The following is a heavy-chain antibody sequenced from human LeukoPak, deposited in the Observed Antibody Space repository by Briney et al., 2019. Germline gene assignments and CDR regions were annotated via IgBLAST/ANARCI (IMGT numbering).Heavy chain of an antibody. CDR2: IYTSGST. V-gene: IGHV4-61*02. CDR3: ARDRRGIAAAGTETKLGY. Sequence: SQTLSLTCTVSGNSISSGDYYWSWIRQPAGKGLEWIGRIYTSGSTTYNPSLKSRVTISGDTSENQFSLKLSSVTAADTAVYYCARDRRGIAAAGTETKLGYWGQGTLVTVSS. J-gene: IGHJ4*02. D-gene: IGHD6-13*01. CDR1: GNSISSGDYY.